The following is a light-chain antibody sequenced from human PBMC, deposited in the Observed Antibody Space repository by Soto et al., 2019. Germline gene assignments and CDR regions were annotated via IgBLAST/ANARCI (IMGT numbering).Light chain of an antibody. Sequence: QPVLTQPASVYGSTGQSITISCTGTSSDVGSYNLVSWYQQHPGKAPKLMIYEGSKRPSGVSNRFSGSKSGNTASLTISGLQAEDEADYYCCSYAGSSTFFYVFGTGTKVTVL. CDR3: CSYAGSSTFFYV. J-gene: IGLJ1*01. V-gene: IGLV2-23*03. CDR2: EGS. CDR1: SSDVGSYNL.